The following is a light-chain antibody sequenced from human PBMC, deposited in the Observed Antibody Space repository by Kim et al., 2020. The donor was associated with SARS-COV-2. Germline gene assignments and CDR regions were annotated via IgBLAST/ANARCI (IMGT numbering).Light chain of an antibody. CDR1: QSIGNW. CDR2: DAS. Sequence: LSPGESATLSCRASQSIGNWLAWYQQKSGQAPGLLIYDASNRATGIPARFSGSGSGTDFTLSISSLEPEDFAVYYCQQRRTWPLTFGGGTKVDIK. CDR3: QQRRTWPLT. V-gene: IGKV3-11*01. J-gene: IGKJ4*01.